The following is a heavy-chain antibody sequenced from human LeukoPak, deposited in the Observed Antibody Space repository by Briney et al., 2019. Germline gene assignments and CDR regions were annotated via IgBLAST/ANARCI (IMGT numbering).Heavy chain of an antibody. CDR1: GFTFSNAW. CDR2: ISGSGDTT. CDR3: AKLDGSGAGSSRPPIDY. D-gene: IGHD3-10*01. Sequence: GGSLRLSCAASGFTFSNAWMNWVRQAPGKGLEWVSGISGSGDTTYYADSVKGRFTISRDNSKNMLYLQIKSLGAEDTAIYYCAKLDGSGAGSSRPPIDYWGQGSLVTVSS. V-gene: IGHV3-23*01. J-gene: IGHJ4*02.